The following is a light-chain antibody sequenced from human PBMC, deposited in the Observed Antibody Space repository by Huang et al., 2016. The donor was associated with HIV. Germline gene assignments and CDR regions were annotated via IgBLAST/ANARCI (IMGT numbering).Light chain of an antibody. CDR3: MQGKQLPYT. Sequence: DIVMTQTPLSLSVTPGQPASISCKSSQGLLYREKIYLFWYLQKPGQSPQLLIYELSNRFSGVPDRFSGSGSPTDFTLKISRVETEDVRVYYCMQGKQLPYTFGQGTRLEIK. CDR1: QGLLYREKIY. J-gene: IGKJ2*01. CDR2: ELS. V-gene: IGKV2-29*02.